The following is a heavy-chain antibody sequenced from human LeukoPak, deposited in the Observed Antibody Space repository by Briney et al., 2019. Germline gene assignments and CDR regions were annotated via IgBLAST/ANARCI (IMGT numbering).Heavy chain of an antibody. V-gene: IGHV3-30*18. D-gene: IGHD6-19*01. CDR2: ISYDGSNK. Sequence: GGSLRLSCAASGFTFSSYGMHWVRQAPGKGLEWVAVISYDGSNKYYADSVKGRFTISRDNSKNTLYLQMNGLRAEDTAVYYCAKEQQWLVHHYWGQGTLVTVSS. CDR3: AKEQQWLVHHY. J-gene: IGHJ4*02. CDR1: GFTFSSYG.